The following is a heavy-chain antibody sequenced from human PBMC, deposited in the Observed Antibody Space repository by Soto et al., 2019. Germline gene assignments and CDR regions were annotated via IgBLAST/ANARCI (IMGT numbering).Heavy chain of an antibody. V-gene: IGHV4-34*01. CDR2: INHSGST. CDR3: ARVGCSSTSCTNYYYYMDV. D-gene: IGHD2-2*01. CDR1: GGSFSGYY. J-gene: IGHJ6*03. Sequence: SETLSLTCAVYGGSFSGYYWSWIRQPPGKGLEWIGEINHSGSTNYNPSLKSRVTISVDTSKNQFSLKLSSVTAADTAVYYCARVGCSSTSCTNYYYYMDVWGKGTTVTVSS.